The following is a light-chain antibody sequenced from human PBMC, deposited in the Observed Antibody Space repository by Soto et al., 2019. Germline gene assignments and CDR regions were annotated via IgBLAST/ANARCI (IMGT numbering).Light chain of an antibody. CDR1: QSVSSY. J-gene: IGKJ1*01. V-gene: IGKV3-11*01. Sequence: EIVLKQSPATLSLKQGERATLSCRASQSVSSYLAWYQQKPGQAPRLLIYDASNRATGIPARFSGSGSGTDFTLTTSSLEPEDFAVYYCQQRSNWPPTFGQGTKVDIK. CDR2: DAS. CDR3: QQRSNWPPT.